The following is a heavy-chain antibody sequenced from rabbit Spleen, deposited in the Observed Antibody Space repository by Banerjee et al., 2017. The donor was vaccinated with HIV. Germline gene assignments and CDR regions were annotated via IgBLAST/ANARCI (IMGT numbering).Heavy chain of an antibody. J-gene: IGHJ4*01. CDR1: GFSFSSSYY. CDR3: ARDLVGVIGWNFYL. D-gene: IGHD1-1*01. CDR2: IYADRSGST. V-gene: IGHV1S45*01. Sequence: QEQLEESGGDLVKPEGSLTLTCTASGFSFSSSYYMCWVRQAPGKGLECIACIYADRSGSTYYANWAKGRFTISRTSSTTVTLQMTSLTAADTATYFCARDLVGVIGWNFYLWGPGTLVTVS.